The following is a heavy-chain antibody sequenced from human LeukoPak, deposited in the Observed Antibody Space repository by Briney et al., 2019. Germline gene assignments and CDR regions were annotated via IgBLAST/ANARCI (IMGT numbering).Heavy chain of an antibody. D-gene: IGHD1-26*01. CDR3: AKEVGTFTLDY. Sequence: GGSLRLSCAASGFTFSNYGMHWVRQAPGKGLEWVTVISYDGSDKYYADSVKGRFTISRDNSRNTLYLQMNSLRVEDTAVYYCAKEVGTFTLDYWGQGTLVTVSS. CDR2: ISYDGSDK. J-gene: IGHJ4*02. CDR1: GFTFSNYG. V-gene: IGHV3-30*18.